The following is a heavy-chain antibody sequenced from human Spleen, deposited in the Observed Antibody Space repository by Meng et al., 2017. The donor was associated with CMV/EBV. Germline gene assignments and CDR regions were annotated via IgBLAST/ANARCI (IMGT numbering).Heavy chain of an antibody. V-gene: IGHV1-2*02. J-gene: IGHJ3*02. CDR1: GYTFTGYY. CDR2: INPNSGGT. D-gene: IGHD5-12*01. Sequence: ASVKVSCKASGYTFTGYYMHWVRQAPGQGLEWMGWINPNSGGTNYAQKFQGRVTMTRDTSISTVSMELSGLRSDDSAVYYCARYTSGSTHAFDIWGQGTVVTVSS. CDR3: ARYTSGSTHAFDI.